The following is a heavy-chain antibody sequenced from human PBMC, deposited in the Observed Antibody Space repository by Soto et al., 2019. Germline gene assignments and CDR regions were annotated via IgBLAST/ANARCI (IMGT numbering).Heavy chain of an antibody. CDR2: MYYSGIT. J-gene: IGHJ6*02. V-gene: IGHV4-59*01. Sequence: WIWIRQPPGKGLEWIGYMYYSGITNYNPSLKSRVTISADTSKNQFSLKLSSVTAADTAVYYCASSTRSPGYYYGMDVWGQGTTVIVSS. D-gene: IGHD2-2*01. CDR3: ASSTRSPGYYYGMDV.